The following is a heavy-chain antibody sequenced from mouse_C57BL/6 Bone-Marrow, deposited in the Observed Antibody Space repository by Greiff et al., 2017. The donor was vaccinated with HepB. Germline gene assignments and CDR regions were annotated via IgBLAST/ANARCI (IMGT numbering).Heavy chain of an antibody. J-gene: IGHJ3*01. V-gene: IGHV1-5*01. CDR1: GYTFTSYW. CDR2: IYPGNSDT. D-gene: IGHD1-1*01. CDR3: TSFTTVVAPGFAY. Sequence: DVKLQESGTVLARPGASVKMSCKTSGYTFTSYWMHWVKQRPGQGLEWIGAIYPGNSDTSYNQKFKGKAKLTAVTSASTAYMELSSLTNEDSAVYYCTSFTTVVAPGFAYWGQGTLVTVSA.